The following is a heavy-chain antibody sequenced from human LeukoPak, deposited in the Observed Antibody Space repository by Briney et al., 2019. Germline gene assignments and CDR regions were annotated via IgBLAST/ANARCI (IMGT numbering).Heavy chain of an antibody. V-gene: IGHV4-59*01. Sequence: PSETLSLTCTVSGGSISSYYWSWIRQPPGKGLEWIGYIYYSGSTNYNPSLKSRVTISVDTSKNQFSLKLSFVTAADTAVYYCAGAQRGLSWSGYYYNLDYWGQGTLVTVSS. D-gene: IGHD3-22*01. CDR1: GGSISSYY. J-gene: IGHJ4*02. CDR3: AGAQRGLSWSGYYYNLDY. CDR2: IYYSGST.